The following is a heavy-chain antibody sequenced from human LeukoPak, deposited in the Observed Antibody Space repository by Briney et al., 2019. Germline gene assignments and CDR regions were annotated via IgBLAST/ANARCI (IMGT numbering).Heavy chain of an antibody. CDR1: GYTFTGYY. CDR2: INPNSGGT. V-gene: IGHV1-2*02. Sequence: GASVKVSCKASGYTFTGYYMHWVRQAPGQGLEWMGWINPNSGGTNYAQKFQGRVTMTRDSSISTAYMELSRLRSDDTAVYYCARVITMVRGSVLTLGYWGQGTLVTVSS. D-gene: IGHD3-10*01. J-gene: IGHJ4*02. CDR3: ARVITMVRGSVLTLGY.